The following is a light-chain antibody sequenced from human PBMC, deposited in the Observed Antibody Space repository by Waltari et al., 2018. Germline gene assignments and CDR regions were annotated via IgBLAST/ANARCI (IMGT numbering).Light chain of an antibody. V-gene: IGKV3-20*01. CDR1: QSVSRA. Sequence: EIVLTQSPGTLSLSLGERATVSCRASQSVSRALAWYQQKPGQARRLLIYGASTRATGIPDRFSGSRSGTDFSLTISRLEPDDFAVYYCQHYLRLPVTFGQGTTVEI. CDR2: GAS. J-gene: IGKJ1*01. CDR3: QHYLRLPVT.